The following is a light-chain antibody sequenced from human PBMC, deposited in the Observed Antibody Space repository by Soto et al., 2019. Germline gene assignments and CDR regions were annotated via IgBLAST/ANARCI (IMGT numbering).Light chain of an antibody. CDR1: RANIGSNT. J-gene: IGLJ2*01. CDR3: AAWDDSLKRPV. CDR2: TNY. Sequence: QSALTQPPSASGTPGQTVSISCSGGRANIGSNTVNWYQQLPGTAPKLLIYTNYQRPSGVPDRFSGSKSDTSASLAISGLRSEDEADYYCAAWDDSLKRPVFGGGTKLTVL. V-gene: IGLV1-44*01.